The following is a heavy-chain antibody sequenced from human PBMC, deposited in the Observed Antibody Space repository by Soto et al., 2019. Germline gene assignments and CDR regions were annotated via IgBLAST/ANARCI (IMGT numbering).Heavy chain of an antibody. Sequence: PGRSLRLSCAASGFTFSDYYMTWIRQAPGKGLEWVSYISSSGSGIYYPDSMKGRFTISRDNAKKSLYLQMSSLRAEDTAVYYCARAYSDAFDIWGQGTMVTVSS. J-gene: IGHJ3*02. CDR2: ISSSGSGI. CDR1: GFTFSDYY. D-gene: IGHD2-15*01. V-gene: IGHV3-11*01. CDR3: ARAYSDAFDI.